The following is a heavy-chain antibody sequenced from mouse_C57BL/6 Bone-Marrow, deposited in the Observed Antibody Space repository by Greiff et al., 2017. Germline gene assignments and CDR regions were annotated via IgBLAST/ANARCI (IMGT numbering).Heavy chain of an antibody. J-gene: IGHJ4*01. Sequence: DVKLVESGGGLVKPGGSLKLSCAASGFTFSSYAMSWVRQTPEKRLEWVATISDGGSYTYYPDNVKGRFTISRDNAKNNLYLQMSHLKSEDTAMYYCARVGSSGYVPYAMDYWGQGTSVTVSS. CDR3: ARVGSSGYVPYAMDY. V-gene: IGHV5-4*03. D-gene: IGHD3-2*02. CDR2: ISDGGSYT. CDR1: GFTFSSYA.